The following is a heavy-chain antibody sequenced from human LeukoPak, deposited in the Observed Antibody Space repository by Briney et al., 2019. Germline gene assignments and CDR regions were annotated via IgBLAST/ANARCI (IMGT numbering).Heavy chain of an antibody. Sequence: SVKVSCKASVGTFSSYAISWVRQAPRQRLEWRGGIIPIFGTAHYAQKCQGRVTLTADEPTSTAYMELSRVRSEDTAVYYCARVPGYYGSGSYCYYYMDVWGKGTTVTISS. CDR1: VGTFSSYA. V-gene: IGHV1-69*13. J-gene: IGHJ6*03. CDR2: IIPIFGTA. D-gene: IGHD3-10*01. CDR3: ARVPGYYGSGSYCYYYMDV.